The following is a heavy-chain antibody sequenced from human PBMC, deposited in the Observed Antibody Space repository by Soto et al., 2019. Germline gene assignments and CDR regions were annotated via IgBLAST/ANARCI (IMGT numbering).Heavy chain of an antibody. CDR1: GGSISSYY. V-gene: IGHV4-59*01. CDR3: ARSNSSWYLNY. CDR2: IYYSGST. Sequence: SETLSLTCSVSGGSISSYYWSWIRQPPGKGLEWIGYIYYSGSTNYNPSLKSRVTISVDTSKNQFSLKLSSVTAADTAVYYCARSNSSWYLNYWGQGTLVTVSS. D-gene: IGHD6-13*01. J-gene: IGHJ4*02.